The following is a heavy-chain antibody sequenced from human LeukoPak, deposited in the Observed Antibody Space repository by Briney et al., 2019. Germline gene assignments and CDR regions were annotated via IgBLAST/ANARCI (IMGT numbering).Heavy chain of an antibody. Sequence: GGSLGLSCAASGFTFSNYWMTWVRQAPGKGLEWVANIKQDGSEQYSVDSVKGRFTISRDNAKNSLYLQMNSLRAEDTAVYYCARVRSVAGRPDYFDYWGQGTLVTVSS. CDR1: GFTFSNYW. D-gene: IGHD6-6*01. J-gene: IGHJ4*02. CDR2: IKQDGSEQ. V-gene: IGHV3-7*01. CDR3: ARVRSVAGRPDYFDY.